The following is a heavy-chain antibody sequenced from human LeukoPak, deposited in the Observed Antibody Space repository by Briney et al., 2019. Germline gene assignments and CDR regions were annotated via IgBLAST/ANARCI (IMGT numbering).Heavy chain of an antibody. Sequence: GGSLRLSCAASGFTFSHFAMHWVRQTPGTGLQWVASIWYDGTHGNYVDSVKGRFTISRDNAKNSLYLQMNSLRAEDSAVYYCARSIGLTGGGVDVWGRGTTVTVSS. D-gene: IGHD3-9*01. CDR2: IWYDGTHG. CDR1: GFTFSHFA. CDR3: ARSIGLTGGGVDV. V-gene: IGHV3-33*03. J-gene: IGHJ6*02.